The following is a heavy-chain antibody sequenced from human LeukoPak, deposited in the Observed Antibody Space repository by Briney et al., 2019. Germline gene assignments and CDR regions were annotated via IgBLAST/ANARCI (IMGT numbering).Heavy chain of an antibody. CDR3: ARVWDILTGYYTDY. CDR1: GFTFSSYG. J-gene: IGHJ4*02. V-gene: IGHV3-30*19. CDR2: ISYDGSNK. D-gene: IGHD3-9*01. Sequence: GGSLRLSCAASGFTFSSYGMHWVRQAPGKGLEWVAVISYDGSNKYYADSVKGRFTISRDNSKNTLYLQMNSLRAGDTAVYYCARVWDILTGYYTDYWGQGTLVTVSS.